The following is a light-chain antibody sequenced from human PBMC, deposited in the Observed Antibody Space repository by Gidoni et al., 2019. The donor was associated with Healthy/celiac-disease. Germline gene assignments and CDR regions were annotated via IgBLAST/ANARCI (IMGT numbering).Light chain of an antibody. J-gene: IGKJ3*01. CDR3: QQYNGYSFT. V-gene: IGKV1-5*03. Sequence: DIQMTQSPSTLSASVGDRVTITCRASQSISSWLAWYQPKPGKATKLLIYKASSLESGVPSRFSGSGSGTEFTLTSSSLQPDDFATYYCQQYNGYSFTFGPGTKVDI. CDR1: QSISSW. CDR2: KAS.